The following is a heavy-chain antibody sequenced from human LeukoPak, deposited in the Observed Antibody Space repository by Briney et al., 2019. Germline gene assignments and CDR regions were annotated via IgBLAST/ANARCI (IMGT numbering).Heavy chain of an antibody. CDR2: IYYSGTT. Sequence: PSETLSLTCAVSGGSISSGDYYWAWIRQPPGKGQQWIGSIYYSGTTYYNPFLKSRLTLSRDTSKNQFSLKLSSVTTADTAVYYCARHASGWYTDWGQGTLVTVSS. J-gene: IGHJ1*01. V-gene: IGHV4-39*01. CDR3: ARHASGWYTD. CDR1: GGSISSGDYY. D-gene: IGHD6-19*01.